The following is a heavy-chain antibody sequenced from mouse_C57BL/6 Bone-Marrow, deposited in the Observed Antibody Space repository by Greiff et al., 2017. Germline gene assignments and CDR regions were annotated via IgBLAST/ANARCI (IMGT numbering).Heavy chain of an antibody. J-gene: IGHJ4*01. D-gene: IGHD2-4*01. CDR3: TTAYYDYGDLYYYAMDY. CDR1: GFNIKDDY. V-gene: IGHV14-4*01. CDR2: IDPENGDT. Sequence: EVKLQQSGAELVRPGASVKLSCTASGFNIKDDYMHWVKQRPEQGLEWIGWIDPENGDTEYASKFQGKATITADTSSNTAYLQLSSLTSEDTAVYYCTTAYYDYGDLYYYAMDYWGQGTSVTVSS.